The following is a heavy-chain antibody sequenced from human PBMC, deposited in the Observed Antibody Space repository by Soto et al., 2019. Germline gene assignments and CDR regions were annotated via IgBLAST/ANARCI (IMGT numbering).Heavy chain of an antibody. CDR3: ARALVTGSHFWRAYNGGYFDY. J-gene: IGHJ4*02. CDR1: GYTFRNYG. Sequence: QVQLVQSGAEVKRPGASVKVSCKASGYTFRNYGITWVRQAPGQGLEWMAWISPYNGNTNYAQDLQGRVTMTTDTSTSTAYMELRTLTPAEPAMYYCARALVTGSHFWRAYNGGYFDYWGQGTLVTVSS. CDR2: ISPYNGNT. D-gene: IGHD3-3*02. V-gene: IGHV1-18*01.